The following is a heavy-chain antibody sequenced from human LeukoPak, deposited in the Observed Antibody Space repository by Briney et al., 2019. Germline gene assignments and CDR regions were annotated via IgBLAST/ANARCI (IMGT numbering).Heavy chain of an antibody. CDR3: ARDFIGDGYNAFDY. D-gene: IGHD5-24*01. J-gene: IGHJ4*02. V-gene: IGHV3-66*02. Sequence: GGFLRLSCAASGFTVSSNYMSWVRQAPGKGLEWVSVIYSGGSTYYADSVKGRFTISRDNPKNTLYLQMNSLRAEDTAVYYCARDFIGDGYNAFDYWGQGTLVTVSS. CDR2: IYSGGST. CDR1: GFTVSSNY.